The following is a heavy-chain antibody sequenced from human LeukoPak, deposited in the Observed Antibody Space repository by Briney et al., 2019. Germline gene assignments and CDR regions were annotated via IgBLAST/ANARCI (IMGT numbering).Heavy chain of an antibody. CDR2: IYYSGST. D-gene: IGHD3-22*01. J-gene: IGHJ3*02. CDR3: ARGYLGYYYDSSGPSDAFDI. CDR1: GGSISSYY. V-gene: IGHV4-59*01. Sequence: PSETLSLTCTVSGGSISSYYWSWIRQPPGKGLEWIGYIYYSGSTNYNPSLKSRVTISVDTSKNQFSLKLSSVTAADTVVYYCARGYLGYYYDSSGPSDAFDIWGQGTMVTVSS.